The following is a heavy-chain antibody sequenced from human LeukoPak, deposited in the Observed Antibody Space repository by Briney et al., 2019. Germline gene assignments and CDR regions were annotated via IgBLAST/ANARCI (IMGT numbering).Heavy chain of an antibody. J-gene: IGHJ4*02. CDR1: GFTFRNHG. Sequence: GGSLRLSCAASGFTFRNHGMHWVRQAPGKGLEWVATMSFDVNNKYYADSVRGRFTISRDNSKNTLYLQMNSLGAEDTAVYSCARGYCTSSSCYNDYWGQGTLVTVSS. D-gene: IGHD2-2*02. CDR3: ARGYCTSSSCYNDY. CDR2: MSFDVNNK. V-gene: IGHV3-30*19.